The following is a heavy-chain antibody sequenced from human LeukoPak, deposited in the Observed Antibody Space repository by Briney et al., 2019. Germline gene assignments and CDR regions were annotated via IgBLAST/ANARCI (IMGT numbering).Heavy chain of an antibody. D-gene: IGHD3-22*01. J-gene: IGHJ5*02. Sequence: PGGSLRLSCAASGFTFSSYWMSWVRQAPGKGLEWVANIKQDGSEKYYVDSVKGRFTISRDSAKNSLYLQMNSLRAEDTAVYYCARDPPRYDSSGYFSWGQGTLVTVSS. CDR1: GFTFSSYW. V-gene: IGHV3-7*01. CDR2: IKQDGSEK. CDR3: ARDPPRYDSSGYFS.